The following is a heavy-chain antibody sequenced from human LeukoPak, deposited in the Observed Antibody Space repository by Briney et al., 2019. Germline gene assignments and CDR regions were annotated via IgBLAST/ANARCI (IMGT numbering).Heavy chain of an antibody. V-gene: IGHV3-23*01. CDR3: AKGSGINHYHWIDP. CDR2: ISGGGGST. J-gene: IGHJ5*02. Sequence: GGSLRLSCASSEFTFSNYAMNWVRQAPGKGLEGVSGISGGGGSTYYADSVKGRFTISRDNSKNTLYLQMDSLRAEDTALYYCAKGSGINHYHWIDPWGQGTLVTVSS. CDR1: EFTFSNYA. D-gene: IGHD1-14*01.